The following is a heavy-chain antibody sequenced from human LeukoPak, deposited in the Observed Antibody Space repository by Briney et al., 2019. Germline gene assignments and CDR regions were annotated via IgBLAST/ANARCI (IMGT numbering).Heavy chain of an antibody. Sequence: GGSLRLSCAASGFPFSSYEMNWVRQAPGKGLEWVSEIYSGGSTYYAASVKGRFSISRDNSKNTVYLQMNSLRVEDTAVYYCARELREHGVFDIWGQGIMVTVSS. CDR2: IYSGGST. J-gene: IGHJ3*02. CDR3: ARELREHGVFDI. V-gene: IGHV3-53*01. CDR1: GFPFSSYE. D-gene: IGHD1-26*01.